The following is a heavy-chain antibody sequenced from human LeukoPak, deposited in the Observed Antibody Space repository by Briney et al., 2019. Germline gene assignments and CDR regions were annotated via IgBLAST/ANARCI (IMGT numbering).Heavy chain of an antibody. V-gene: IGHV4-59*01. CDR3: ARAAGGRATARGGMDV. Sequence: SETLSLTCTVSGGSISSFYWSWIRRPPGKGLEWIGYIYYSGSTNYNPSLKSRVTISVDTSKNQFSLKLSSVTAADTAVYYCARAAGGRATARGGMDVWGQGTTVTVSS. CDR1: GGSISSFY. D-gene: IGHD4-23*01. J-gene: IGHJ6*02. CDR2: IYYSGST.